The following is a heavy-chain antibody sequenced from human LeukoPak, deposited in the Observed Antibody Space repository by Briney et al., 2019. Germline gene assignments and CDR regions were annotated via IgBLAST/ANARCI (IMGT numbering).Heavy chain of an antibody. CDR1: GGSISSGGYY. D-gene: IGHD3-3*01. V-gene: IGHV4-31*03. J-gene: IGHJ4*02. Sequence: PSQTLSLTCTVSGGSISSGGYYWSWIRQHPGTGLEWIGYIYYSGSTYYNPSLKSRVTTSVDTSKNQFSLKLSSVTAADTAVYYGARGEEFWEWSNFDYGGQGTLVTVSP. CDR3: ARGEEFWEWSNFDY. CDR2: IYYSGST.